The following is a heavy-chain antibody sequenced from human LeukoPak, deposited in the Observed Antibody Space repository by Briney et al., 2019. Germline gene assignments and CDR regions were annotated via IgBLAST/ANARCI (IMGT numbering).Heavy chain of an antibody. Sequence: SATLSLTCTVSGGSMNSYYWGWLRPPPGRGLEWIGYIHDSGNTNYHPSLKSRFTFSIDTSKNQFSLKVSSVTAADTAVYYWARHPGRRYNNDGGINYWGQGILVTVSS. CDR1: GGSMNSYY. D-gene: IGHD1-1*01. J-gene: IGHJ4*02. CDR3: ARHPGRRYNNDGGINY. V-gene: IGHV4-59*08. CDR2: IHDSGNT.